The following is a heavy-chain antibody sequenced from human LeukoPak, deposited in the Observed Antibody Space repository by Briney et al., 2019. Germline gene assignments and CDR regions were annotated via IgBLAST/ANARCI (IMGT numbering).Heavy chain of an antibody. CDR3: TRSLGYSSGWYAVSEFDY. V-gene: IGHV3-49*03. Sequence: GGSLRLSCTASGFTFGDYAMSWIRQAPGKGLEXXXXXXXXXYGETADYAAXVKGRFTISRDDSKAIAYLQMNSLKTEDTAVYYCTRSLGYSSGWYAVSEFDYWGQGTLVTVSS. CDR2: XXXXXYGETA. CDR1: GFTFGDYA. J-gene: IGHJ4*02. D-gene: IGHD6-19*01.